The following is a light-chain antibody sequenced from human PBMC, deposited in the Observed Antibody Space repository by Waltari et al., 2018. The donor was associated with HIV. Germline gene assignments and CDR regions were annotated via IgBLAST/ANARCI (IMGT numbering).Light chain of an antibody. CDR3: ASYTSTSARV. CDR1: SSDVGDYNY. V-gene: IGLV2-14*01. Sequence: QSALTQPASVSGSPGQSITISCTGTSSDVGDYNYVSWFQQHPGKVPKLLIYEVSNRPSGVLYRFSGSKSGNTASLTISGLQAEDEADYYCASYTSTSARVFGGGTKVTVL. J-gene: IGLJ3*02. CDR2: EVS.